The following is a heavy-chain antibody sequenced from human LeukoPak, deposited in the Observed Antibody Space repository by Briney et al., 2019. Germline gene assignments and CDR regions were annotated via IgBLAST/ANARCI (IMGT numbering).Heavy chain of an antibody. D-gene: IGHD5-18*01. CDR1: GFTFSSYP. Sequence: PGGSLRLSCAASGFTFSSYPMSWVRQAPGEGLEWVSAISGSGGSTYYADSVKGRFTISRDNSKNTLYMQMNSMRAEDTAVYHWAREDTAMVNLYDYWGQGTLVTVSS. J-gene: IGHJ4*02. CDR3: AREDTAMVNLYDY. V-gene: IGHV3-23*01. CDR2: ISGSGGST.